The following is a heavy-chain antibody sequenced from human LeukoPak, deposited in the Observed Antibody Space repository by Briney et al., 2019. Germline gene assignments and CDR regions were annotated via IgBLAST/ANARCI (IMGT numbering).Heavy chain of an antibody. V-gene: IGHV4-30-4*08. CDR2: IYYSGST. CDR3: ASLFDCSSTSCYTGYFDY. CDR1: GGSISSGDYY. J-gene: IGHJ4*02. D-gene: IGHD2-2*02. Sequence: SETLSLTCTVSGGSISSGDYYWSWIRQPPGKGLEWIGYIYYSGSTYYNPSLKSRVPISVDTSKNQFSLKLSSVTAADTAVYYCASLFDCSSTSCYTGYFDYWGQGTLVTVSS.